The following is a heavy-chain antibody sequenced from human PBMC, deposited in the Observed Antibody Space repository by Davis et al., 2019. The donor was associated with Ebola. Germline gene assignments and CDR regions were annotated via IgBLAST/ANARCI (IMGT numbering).Heavy chain of an antibody. CDR1: GGVFSGQY. V-gene: IGHV4-34*01. CDR2: ISHSGRT. Sequence: PGGSLTLSCGVYGGVFSGQYGTWSRQSPGKGLEWIGEISHSGRTNYNPSLKSRVAISLDTSQNQVFLDLTSVTAADTAQYYCAGIRGQWLEDWGPGSLVTVSS. CDR3: AGIRGQWLED. J-gene: IGHJ4*02. D-gene: IGHD6-19*01.